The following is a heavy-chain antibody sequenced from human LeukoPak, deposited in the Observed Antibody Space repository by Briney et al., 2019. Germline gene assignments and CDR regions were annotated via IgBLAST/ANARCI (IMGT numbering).Heavy chain of an antibody. CDR1: GFTFDDYA. J-gene: IGHJ4*02. D-gene: IGHD3-9*01. Sequence: GRSLRLSCAASGFTFDDYAMHWVRQAPGKGLEWVSGISWNSGSIGYADSVKGRFTISRDNAKNSLYLQMNSLRAEDMALYYCAKDNYDILTGYYTNWGQGTLVTVSS. V-gene: IGHV3-9*03. CDR2: ISWNSGSI. CDR3: AKDNYDILTGYYTN.